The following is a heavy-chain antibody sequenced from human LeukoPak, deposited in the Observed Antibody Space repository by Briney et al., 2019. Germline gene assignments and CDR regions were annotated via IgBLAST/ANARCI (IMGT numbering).Heavy chain of an antibody. CDR3: ATSESQTKFDY. Sequence: GAALQISYQGAGSRFSTYWNGWGRPLPGKGLGWMGIIFPGDSETIYSPSFQGQVTISADKSINTAYLQWSSLKASDTAMYYCATSESQTKFDYWGQGTLVTASS. V-gene: IGHV5-51*01. D-gene: IGHD1/OR15-1a*01. CDR1: GSRFSTYW. CDR2: IFPGDSET. J-gene: IGHJ4*02.